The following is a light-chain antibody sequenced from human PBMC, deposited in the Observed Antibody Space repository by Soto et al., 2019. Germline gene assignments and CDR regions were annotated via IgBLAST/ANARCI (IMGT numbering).Light chain of an antibody. Sequence: DIQMTQSPSSLSASVGDRVTITCRASQSISTYLNWYQQKPGKAPNLLIYETPNLQSGVPSRFSGSGTGTDFTLTISSLQPEDFATYYCQQSYSTSWTFGQGTKVEIK. V-gene: IGKV1-39*01. CDR3: QQSYSTSWT. CDR1: QSISTY. CDR2: ETP. J-gene: IGKJ1*01.